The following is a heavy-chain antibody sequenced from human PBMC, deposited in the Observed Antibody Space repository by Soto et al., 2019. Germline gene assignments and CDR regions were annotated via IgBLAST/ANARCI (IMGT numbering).Heavy chain of an antibody. CDR1: GYGFRSYD. Sequence: KVDCKAFGYGFRSYDFNWLRKKSGQGLEWMGGIIPIFGTANYAQKFQGRVTITADESTSTAYMELSSLRSEDTAVYYCARRIAVAGTDYYGMDVWGQGTTVTVSS. CDR2: IIPIFGTA. J-gene: IGHJ6*02. CDR3: ARRIAVAGTDYYGMDV. D-gene: IGHD6-19*01. V-gene: IGHV1-69*01.